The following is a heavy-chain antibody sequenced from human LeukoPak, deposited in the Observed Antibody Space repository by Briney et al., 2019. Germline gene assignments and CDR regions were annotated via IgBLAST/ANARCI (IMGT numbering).Heavy chain of an antibody. CDR2: TSGSGGTT. Sequence: GGSLRRSCAASGFTCNTYGMSWVRQAPGKGLEWISGTSGSGGTTHYADSVKGRFTISRDNSKNTGYLQMNSLRAEDTAVYYCAKDRLAWSSGFDYWGQGTLVTVSS. V-gene: IGHV3-23*01. J-gene: IGHJ4*02. CDR1: GFTCNTYG. D-gene: IGHD3-10*01. CDR3: AKDRLAWSSGFDY.